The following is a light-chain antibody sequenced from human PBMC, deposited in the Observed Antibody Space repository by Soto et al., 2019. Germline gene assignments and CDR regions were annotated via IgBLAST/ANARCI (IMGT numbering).Light chain of an antibody. CDR3: AAWDDSLIGVL. V-gene: IGLV1-44*01. CDR2: YDN. J-gene: IGLJ2*01. Sequence: QPVLTQPPSASGTPGQRVTISCSGSNSNIGSNTVNWYQQLPGTAPKLLIYYDNLRPSGVPDRISGSKSGTSASLAISGLQSDDEADYYCAAWDDSLIGVLFGGGTKLTVL. CDR1: NSNIGSNT.